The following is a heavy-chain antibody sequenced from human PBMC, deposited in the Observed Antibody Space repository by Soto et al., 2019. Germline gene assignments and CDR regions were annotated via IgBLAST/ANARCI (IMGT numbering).Heavy chain of an antibody. D-gene: IGHD2-2*02. J-gene: IGHJ5*02. CDR2: ISAYNGNT. CDR1: GYTFTSYG. CDR3: ARIIVVVPAAIVPLDP. V-gene: IGHV1-18*01. Sequence: ASVKVSCKASGYTFTSYGISWVRQAPGQGLEWMGWISAYNGNTNYAQKLQGRVTMTTDTSTSTAYMELRSLRSDDTAVYYCARIIVVVPAAIVPLDPWGQGTLVTVPS.